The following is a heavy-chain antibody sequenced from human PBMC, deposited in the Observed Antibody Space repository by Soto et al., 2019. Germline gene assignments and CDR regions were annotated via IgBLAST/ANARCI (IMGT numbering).Heavy chain of an antibody. Sequence: GASVKVSCKVFGHTLSELSMHWVRQAPGEGLEWVGGFDREDAETSYAQKFQGRVAMIEDISTDTAYMELSSLGSEDTALYYCATHKVTQVHYGMDVWGQGTTVTVSS. J-gene: IGHJ6*02. CDR1: GHTLSELS. V-gene: IGHV1-24*01. D-gene: IGHD2-21*02. CDR3: ATHKVTQVHYGMDV. CDR2: FDREDAET.